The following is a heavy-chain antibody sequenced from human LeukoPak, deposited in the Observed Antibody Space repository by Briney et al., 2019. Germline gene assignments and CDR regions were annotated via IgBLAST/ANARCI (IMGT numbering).Heavy chain of an antibody. CDR2: IYSGDST. J-gene: IGHJ4*02. D-gene: IGHD5-12*01. CDR1: GFTVSSNY. V-gene: IGHV3-53*01. Sequence: GGSLRLSCAASGFTVSSNYMTWVSQAPGKGLEWVSAIYSGDSTYYADSVKGRFTISRDNSKNTVYLQMNSLRAEDTAVYYCARGYTTSPRAPFDYWGQGTLVTVSS. CDR3: ARGYTTSPRAPFDY.